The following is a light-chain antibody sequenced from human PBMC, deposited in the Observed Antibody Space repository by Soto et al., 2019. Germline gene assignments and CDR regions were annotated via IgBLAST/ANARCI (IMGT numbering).Light chain of an antibody. V-gene: IGKV1-39*01. CDR1: QSISSY. Sequence: DIQMTQSPSSLSASVGDRVTITCRASQSISSYLNWYQQKPGKVPKLLIYAASSLQSGVPSRFSGSGSGTDFTLTISSLQPEDFATYYCQQSYSTPMYTFGQGTKVDIK. CDR3: QQSYSTPMYT. J-gene: IGKJ2*01. CDR2: AAS.